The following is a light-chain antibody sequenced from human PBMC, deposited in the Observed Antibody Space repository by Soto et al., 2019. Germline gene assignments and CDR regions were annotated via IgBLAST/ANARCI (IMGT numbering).Light chain of an antibody. CDR2: DIS. Sequence: QSVLTQPASVSGSPGQSITISCIGTSSDIGRYNYVSWYQQYPGKAPKFMIYDISNRPSGVSNNFSGSKSGNTASLTFSGLQAEDEADYYCSSYISSSTYVFGTGTKVTVL. CDR1: SSDIGRYNY. J-gene: IGLJ1*01. V-gene: IGLV2-14*01. CDR3: SSYISSSTYV.